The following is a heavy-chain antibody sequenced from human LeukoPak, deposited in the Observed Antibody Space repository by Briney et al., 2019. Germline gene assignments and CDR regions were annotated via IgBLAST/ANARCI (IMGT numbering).Heavy chain of an antibody. Sequence: GGSLRLSCAASGFTVSSNYMSWVRQAPGKGLEWVSSISSSSSYIYYADSVKGRFTISRDNAKNSLYLKMNSLRAEDTAVYYCARDRLRLGELSPLDYWGQGTLVTVSS. CDR3: ARDRLRLGELSPLDY. J-gene: IGHJ4*02. CDR1: GFTVSSNY. V-gene: IGHV3-21*01. CDR2: ISSSSSYI. D-gene: IGHD3-16*02.